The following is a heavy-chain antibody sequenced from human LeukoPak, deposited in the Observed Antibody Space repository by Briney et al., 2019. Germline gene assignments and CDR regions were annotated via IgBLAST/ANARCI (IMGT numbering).Heavy chain of an antibody. V-gene: IGHV4-31*03. D-gene: IGHD5-12*01. CDR2: IYYSGST. Sequence: PSETLSLTCTVSGGSISSGAYYWSWIRQHPGKGLEWTGYIYYSGSTYYNPSLKSRVTISVDTSKNQFSLKLSSVTAADTAVYYCATQGGSGYDWGPYYFDYWGQGTLVTVSS. CDR3: ATQGGSGYDWGPYYFDY. J-gene: IGHJ4*02. CDR1: GGSISSGAYY.